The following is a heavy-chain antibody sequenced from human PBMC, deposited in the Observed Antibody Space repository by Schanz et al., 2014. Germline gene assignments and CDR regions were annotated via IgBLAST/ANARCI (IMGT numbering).Heavy chain of an antibody. CDR3: TADLWFGAVWGVW. Sequence: EVQLLESGGGLVQPGGSLRLSCATSGFTLNNAWMNWVRQAPGKGLQWVARIKSKTDGGTRDYAAPVKGRFTISTDDSKNTVYLQMNSLQTEDTAVYSCTADLWFGAVWGVWWGQGTLVTVSS. D-gene: IGHD3-10*01. CDR1: GFTLNNAW. CDR2: IKSKTDGGTR. V-gene: IGHV3-15*01. J-gene: IGHJ4*02.